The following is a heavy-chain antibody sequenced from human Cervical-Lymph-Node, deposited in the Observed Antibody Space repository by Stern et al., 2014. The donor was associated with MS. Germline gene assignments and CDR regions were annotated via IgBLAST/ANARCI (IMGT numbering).Heavy chain of an antibody. J-gene: IGHJ2*01. CDR2: ISYDGANK. Sequence: VQLVESGGGVVQPGRSLRLSCAASGFTFSAYAMHWVRQAPGEGLEWVSVISYDGANKYYADSVKGRFTISRDNSKNTLYLRMNSLRPDDTAVYYCARQMTHGPCDLWGRGTLVTVSS. V-gene: IGHV3-30-3*01. D-gene: IGHD2-21*02. CDR3: ARQMTHGPCDL. CDR1: GFTFSAYA.